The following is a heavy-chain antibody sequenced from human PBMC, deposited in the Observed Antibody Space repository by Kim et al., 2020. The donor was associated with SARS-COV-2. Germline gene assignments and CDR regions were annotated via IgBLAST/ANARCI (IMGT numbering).Heavy chain of an antibody. V-gene: IGHV3-30*03. D-gene: IGHD1-1*01. CDR2: ISFDGSTK. CDR3: ARKATTGSTASAWDY. CDR1: GFTFSSYN. J-gene: IGHJ4*02. Sequence: GGSLRLSCAASGFTFSSYNMHWVRQAPGKGLEWVAVISFDGSTKNYADSVKGRFTISRDNSKNTLYLQMNSLSAEDTAIFYCARKATTGSTASAWDYWCQGTLVTVS.